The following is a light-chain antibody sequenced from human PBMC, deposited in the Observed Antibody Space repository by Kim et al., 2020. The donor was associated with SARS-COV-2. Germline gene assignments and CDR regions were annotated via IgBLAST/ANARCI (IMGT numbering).Light chain of an antibody. J-gene: IGKJ1*01. V-gene: IGKV3-20*01. CDR1: QRITNNY. Sequence: EIVLTQSPGTLSSSPGERVTLSCRASQRITNNYLAWYQQKPGQAPGLLIYGASTRATGIPDRFSGSGSGTDFTLTINRLEPEDFAVYYCQQYATLPRTFGQGTKVDIK. CDR2: GAS. CDR3: QQYATLPRT.